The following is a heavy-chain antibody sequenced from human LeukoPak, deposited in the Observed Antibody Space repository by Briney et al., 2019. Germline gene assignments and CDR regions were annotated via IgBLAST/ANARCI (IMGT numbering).Heavy chain of an antibody. D-gene: IGHD6-13*01. V-gene: IGHV1-2*02. CDR1: GYTFTGYY. J-gene: IGHJ4*02. Sequence: ASVKVSCKASGYTFTGYYMHWVRQAPGQGLEWMGWINPNSGGTNYAQKFQGRVTMTRDTSISTAYMELSRLRSDDTAVYYCARMDPNSSSFDYWGQGTLVTVSS. CDR3: ARMDPNSSSFDY. CDR2: INPNSGGT.